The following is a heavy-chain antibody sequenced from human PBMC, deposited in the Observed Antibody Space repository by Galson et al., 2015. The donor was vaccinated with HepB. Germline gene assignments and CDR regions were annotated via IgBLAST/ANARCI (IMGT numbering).Heavy chain of an antibody. J-gene: IGHJ5*02. Sequence: SVKVSCKASGGIFSTYAISWVRQAPGQGLEWMGGIIPIFATANYAQKFQGRVTITANESTSTVYMELSSLRSEDTAMYYCARVFEEGITIFGVVKADWFGPWGQGTLVTVSS. CDR2: IIPIFATA. CDR1: GGIFSTYA. CDR3: ARVFEEGITIFGVVKADWFGP. D-gene: IGHD3-3*01. V-gene: IGHV1-69*13.